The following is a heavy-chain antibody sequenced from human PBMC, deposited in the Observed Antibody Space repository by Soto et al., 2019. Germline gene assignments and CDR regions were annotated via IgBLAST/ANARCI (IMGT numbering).Heavy chain of an antibody. CDR3: ARDYDSSGYHSTF. D-gene: IGHD3-22*01. CDR1: GFTFSSYW. V-gene: IGHV3-74*01. J-gene: IGHJ4*02. Sequence: SLRLSCVASGFTFSSYWMHWVRQAPGKGLVWVSQINSEGTRSEHADSVKGRFTISRDNAKNTLYLQMNDLRAEDTAVYYCARDYDSSGYHSTFWGQGALVTVSS. CDR2: INSEGTRS.